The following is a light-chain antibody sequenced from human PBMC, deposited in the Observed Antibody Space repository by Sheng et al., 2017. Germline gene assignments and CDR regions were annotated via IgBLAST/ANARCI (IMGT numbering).Light chain of an antibody. CDR3: QQLYRYPYT. CDR1: QSISSW. J-gene: IGKJ2*01. CDR2: KAS. Sequence: MTQSPATLSVSPGERATLSCRASQSISSWLAWYQQKPGKAPKLLIYKASSLESGVPSRFSGSGSGTEFTLTISSLQPEDFATYYCQQLYRYPYTFGQGTKLDI. V-gene: IGKV1-5*03.